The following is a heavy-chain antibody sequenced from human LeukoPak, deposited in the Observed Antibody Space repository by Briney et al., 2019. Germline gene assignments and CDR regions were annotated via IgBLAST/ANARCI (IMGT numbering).Heavy chain of an antibody. J-gene: IGHJ4*02. CDR2: ISSSSSYI. V-gene: IGHV3-21*01. D-gene: IGHD6-6*01. CDR1: GFTFSSYS. CDR3: ARAGYSSSSGFDY. Sequence: GGSLRLSCAASGFTFSSYSMNWVRLAPGKGLEWVSSISSSSSYIYYADSVKGRFTISRDNAKNSLYLQMNSLRAEDTAVYYCARAGYSSSSGFDYWGQGTLVTVSS.